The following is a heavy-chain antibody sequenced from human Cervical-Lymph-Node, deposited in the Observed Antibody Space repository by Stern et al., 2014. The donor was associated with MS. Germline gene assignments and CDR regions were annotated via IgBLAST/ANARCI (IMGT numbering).Heavy chain of an antibody. D-gene: IGHD5-18*01. V-gene: IGHV1-58*03. CDR2: VVGLNGDT. J-gene: IGHJ5*02. CDR3: ASERYTYYDDQRPPGGFGP. Sequence: QMQLVQSGPEVKKPGTSVKVSCKASGITFSQSAVQWLRQARGQRLEGLGWVVGLNGDTNYAQSFQERVTITRDMSTSTVYMELRSLRSEDTAVYYCASERYTYYDDQRPPGGFGPWGQGTLVTVSS. CDR1: GITFSQSA.